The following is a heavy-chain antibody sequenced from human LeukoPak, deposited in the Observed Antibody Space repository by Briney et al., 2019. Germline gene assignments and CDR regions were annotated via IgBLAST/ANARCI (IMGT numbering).Heavy chain of an antibody. CDR1: GFTFTDYS. D-gene: IGHD3-10*01. CDR2: IGPSGTTI. J-gene: IGHJ3*02. Sequence: TGGSLSLSFTASGFTFTDYSVSWIRKAPGKGLEWLSYIGPSGTTIIYAGSVKGRFTISRDNAKNSLYLQMNSLRAEDTAMYHCARDARGAFDIWGQGTMVSVSS. CDR3: ARDARGAFDI. V-gene: IGHV3-11*01.